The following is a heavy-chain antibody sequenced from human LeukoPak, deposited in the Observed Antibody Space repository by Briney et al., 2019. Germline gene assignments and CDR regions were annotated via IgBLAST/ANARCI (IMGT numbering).Heavy chain of an antibody. CDR3: ATLCSGGFCYVDY. D-gene: IGHD2-15*01. CDR1: GGTFSSYA. J-gene: IGHJ4*02. CDR2: IIPIFGTA. Sequence: ASVKVSCEASGGTFSSYAISWVRQAPGQGLEWMGGIIPIFGTANYAQKFRGRVTITADKSTTTVFMELSSLRSEDTAVYYCATLCSGGFCYVDYWGQGILVTVSS. V-gene: IGHV1-69*06.